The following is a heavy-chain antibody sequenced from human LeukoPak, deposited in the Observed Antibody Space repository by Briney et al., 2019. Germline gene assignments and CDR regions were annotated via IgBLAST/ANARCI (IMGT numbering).Heavy chain of an antibody. CDR3: AREDIVVVVAAMWGYFDY. CDR1: GGSISNYY. V-gene: IGHV4-4*07. Sequence: SETLSLTCTVSGGSISNYYWSWIRQPAGKGLEWIGRIYTSGSTNYNPSLKSRVTMSVDTSKNQFSLKLSSVTAADTAVYYCAREDIVVVVAAMWGYFDYWGQGTLVTVSS. J-gene: IGHJ4*02. D-gene: IGHD2-15*01. CDR2: IYTSGST.